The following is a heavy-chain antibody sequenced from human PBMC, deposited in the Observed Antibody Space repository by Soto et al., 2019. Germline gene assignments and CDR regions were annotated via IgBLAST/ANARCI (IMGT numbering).Heavy chain of an antibody. V-gene: IGHV1-46*01. J-gene: IGHJ4*02. CDR3: AKGGLPLGYCSSTSCYELY. D-gene: IGHD2-2*01. Sequence: ASVKVSCKASGYTFTSYYMHWVRQAPGQGLEWMGIINPSGGSTSYAQKFQGRVTMTRDNSKNTLYLQMNSLRAEDTAVYYCAKGGLPLGYCSSTSCYELYWGQGTLVTVSS. CDR2: INPSGGST. CDR1: GYTFTSYY.